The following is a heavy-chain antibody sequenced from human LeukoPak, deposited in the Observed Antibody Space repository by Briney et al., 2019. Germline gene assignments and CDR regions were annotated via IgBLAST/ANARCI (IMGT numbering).Heavy chain of an antibody. CDR3: ARDLPNYDSSGYYDY. CDR2: INDDGSNT. CDR1: GFTFSRHW. Sequence: PGGSLRLSCAASGFTFSRHWMHWVRQGPGKGLVWVSRINDDGSNTAYADSVKGRFTVSRDNAKNTLYLQMNSLRAEDTAVYFCARDLPNYDSSGYYDYWGQGTLGTVSS. D-gene: IGHD3-22*01. V-gene: IGHV3-74*01. J-gene: IGHJ4*02.